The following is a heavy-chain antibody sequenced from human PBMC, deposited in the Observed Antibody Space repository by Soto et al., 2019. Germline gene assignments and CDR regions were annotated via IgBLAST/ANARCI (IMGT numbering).Heavy chain of an antibody. J-gene: IGHJ4*02. D-gene: IGHD6-13*01. V-gene: IGHV1-69*01. Sequence: QVQLVQSGAEVKKPGSSVKVSCKASGGTFSSYAISWVRQAPGQGLEWMGGIIPIFGTANYAQKFQGRGMIAADESTRTAYMELSSMRSEDTAVYYCASYQLAAGFPTVDYWGQVTLVTASS. CDR1: GGTFSSYA. CDR3: ASYQLAAGFPTVDY. CDR2: IIPIFGTA.